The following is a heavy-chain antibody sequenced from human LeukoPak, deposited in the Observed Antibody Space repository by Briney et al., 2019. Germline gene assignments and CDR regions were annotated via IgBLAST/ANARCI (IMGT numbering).Heavy chain of an antibody. J-gene: IGHJ4*02. V-gene: IGHV1-18*01. D-gene: IGHD3-3*01. CDR2: ISTYHDIT. CDR3: ARSLHSYDIRGGHCYGY. Sequence: ASVKVSCKASGYTFTNIGISWVRQAPGQGLEWMGWISTYHDITDYAQKFHGRVTMTKDTSTATVYMELRSLTSDDTAVYFCARSLHSYDIRGGHCYGYWGRGTLVTVSS. CDR1: GYTFTNIG.